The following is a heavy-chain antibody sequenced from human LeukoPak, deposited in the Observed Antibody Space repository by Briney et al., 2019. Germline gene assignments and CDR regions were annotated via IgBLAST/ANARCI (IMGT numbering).Heavy chain of an antibody. J-gene: IGHJ4*02. D-gene: IGHD2-15*01. CDR3: ARTQYCSGGSCPIFDY. CDR2: IYYSGST. CDR1: GGSISSGGYY. Sequence: SQTLSLTCTVSGGSISSGGYYWSWIRQHPGKGLEWIGYIYYSGSTYYNPSLKSRVTISVDTSKNQFSLKLSSVTAADTAVYYWARTQYCSGGSCPIFDYWGQGTLVTVSS. V-gene: IGHV4-31*03.